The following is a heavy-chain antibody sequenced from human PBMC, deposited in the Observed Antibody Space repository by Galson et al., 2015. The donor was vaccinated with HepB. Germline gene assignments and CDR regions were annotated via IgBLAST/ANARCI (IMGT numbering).Heavy chain of an antibody. J-gene: IGHJ5*02. V-gene: IGHV3-23*01. CDR1: GFTFSDYA. CDR2: ISGSGAGS. Sequence: SLRLSCAASGFTFSDYAMTWVRQAPGKGPEWVSSISGSGAGSYFADSVKGRFIISRDNSKNTLYLQMNSLRVEDTALYHCAKGPGGNYDHYPPNWFDPWGQGTLVIVSS. CDR3: AKGPGGNYDHYPPNWFDP. D-gene: IGHD4-11*01.